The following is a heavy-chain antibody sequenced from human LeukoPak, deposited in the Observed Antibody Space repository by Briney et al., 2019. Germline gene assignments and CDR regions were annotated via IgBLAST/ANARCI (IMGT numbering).Heavy chain of an antibody. CDR1: GYTFTGYY. CDR3: ARGYSSSWYDWYFDL. V-gene: IGHV1-2*06. CDR2: INANSGGT. D-gene: IGHD6-13*01. Sequence: ASVKVSCKASGYTFTGYYMHWVRQAPGQGLEWMGRINANSGGTNYAQKFQGRVTMTRDTSISTAYMELSRLRSDDTAVYYCARGYSSSWYDWYFDLWGRGTLVTVSS. J-gene: IGHJ2*01.